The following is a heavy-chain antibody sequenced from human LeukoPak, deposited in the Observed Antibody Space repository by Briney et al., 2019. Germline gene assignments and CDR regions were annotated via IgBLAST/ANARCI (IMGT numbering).Heavy chain of an antibody. CDR2: INQDGSDN. Sequence: PGGSLRLSCGASGFTFSGYWMSWVRQAPGKGLEWVANINQDGSDNYYVDSVKGRFTISRDNAKNSVYLQMNSLRAEDTALYYCARGTYFYASGSPETGYWGQGTLVTVSS. D-gene: IGHD3-10*01. CDR3: ARGTYFYASGSPETGY. J-gene: IGHJ4*02. V-gene: IGHV3-7*03. CDR1: GFTFSGYW.